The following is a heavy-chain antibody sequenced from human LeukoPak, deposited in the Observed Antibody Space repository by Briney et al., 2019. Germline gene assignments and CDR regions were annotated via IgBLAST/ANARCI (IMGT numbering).Heavy chain of an antibody. J-gene: IGHJ5*02. V-gene: IGHV3-48*01. CDR2: ISSSSTI. Sequence: GGSLRLSCAASGFTFSSYSMNWVRQAPGKGLEWASYISSSSTIYYADSVRGRFTISRDNAKNSLYLQMNSLRAEDTAVYYCARDTGGRGWFDPWGQGTLVTVSS. CDR1: GFTFSSYS. D-gene: IGHD2-8*02. CDR3: ARDTGGRGWFDP.